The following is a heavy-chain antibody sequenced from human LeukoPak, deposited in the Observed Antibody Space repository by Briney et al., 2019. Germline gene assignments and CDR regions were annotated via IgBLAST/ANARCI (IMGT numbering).Heavy chain of an antibody. J-gene: IGHJ6*04. D-gene: IGHD3-10*01. Sequence: ASETLSLTCAVSGGSISSSNWWSWVRQPPGKGLEWIGEIYHSGSTNYNPYLKSRVTISVDKSTNQFYLKLSSLTAADTAVYYCASYGSGSYYYGMDVWGKGTTVTVSS. CDR1: GGSISSSNW. V-gene: IGHV4-4*02. CDR2: IYHSGST. CDR3: ASYGSGSYYYGMDV.